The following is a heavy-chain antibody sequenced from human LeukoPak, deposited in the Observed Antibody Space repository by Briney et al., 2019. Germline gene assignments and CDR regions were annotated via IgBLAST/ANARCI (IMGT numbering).Heavy chain of an antibody. Sequence: PSETLSLTCTASGGSISSGDYYWSWIRQPAGKGLEWIGRIYSSGSANYNPSLKSRVTISVDTSKNQFSLGLSSVTAADTAVYYCARDSGSYQYLDYWGQGALVTVSS. CDR3: ARDSGSYQYLDY. V-gene: IGHV4-61*02. J-gene: IGHJ4*02. CDR1: GGSISSGDYY. CDR2: IYSSGSA. D-gene: IGHD1-26*01.